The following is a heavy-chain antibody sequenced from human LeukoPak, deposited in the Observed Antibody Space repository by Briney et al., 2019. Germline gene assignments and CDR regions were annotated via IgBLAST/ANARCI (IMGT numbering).Heavy chain of an antibody. Sequence: PGGSLRLSCAASGFTLDDYAIHWVRQAPGKGLEWVSLISGDGDSTYYADSVKGRFTISRDNFKKSVYLQMNSQGSEDTALYHCARGGSGYYSYWGEGTLVTVSS. CDR2: ISGDGDST. D-gene: IGHD3-3*01. CDR3: ARGGSGYYSY. CDR1: GFTLDDYA. V-gene: IGHV3-43*02. J-gene: IGHJ4*02.